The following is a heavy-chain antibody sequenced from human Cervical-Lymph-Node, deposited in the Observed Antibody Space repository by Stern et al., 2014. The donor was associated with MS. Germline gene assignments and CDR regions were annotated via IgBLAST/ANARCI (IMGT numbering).Heavy chain of an antibody. CDR3: AHSRVKYCRGGTCNSSLFDY. Sequence: QVTLRESGPTLVKPTQTVTLTCTLSGFSVTTAGVGVGWIRQPPGKALEWLALIYWDDDKLYSPSLKNRLTITKDTSKNQVVLIMTDVDPVDTATYYCAHSRVKYCRGGTCNSSLFDYWGQGILVTVSS. D-gene: IGHD2-15*01. V-gene: IGHV2-5*02. CDR1: GFSVTTAGVG. J-gene: IGHJ4*02. CDR2: IYWDDDK.